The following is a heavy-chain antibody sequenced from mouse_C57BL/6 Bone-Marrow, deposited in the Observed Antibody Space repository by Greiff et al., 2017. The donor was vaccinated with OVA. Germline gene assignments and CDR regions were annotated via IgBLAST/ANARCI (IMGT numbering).Heavy chain of an antibody. V-gene: IGHV3-6*01. CDR3: ARDSYYGSRFRYWYFDV. CDR2: ISYDGSN. Sequence: VQLKESGPGLVKPSQSLSLTCSVTGYSITSGYYWNWIRQFPGNKLEWMGYISYDGSNNYNPSLKNRISITRDTSKNQFFLKLNSVTTEDTATYYCARDSYYGSRFRYWYFDVWGTGTTVTVSS. J-gene: IGHJ1*03. CDR1: GYSITSGYY. D-gene: IGHD1-1*01.